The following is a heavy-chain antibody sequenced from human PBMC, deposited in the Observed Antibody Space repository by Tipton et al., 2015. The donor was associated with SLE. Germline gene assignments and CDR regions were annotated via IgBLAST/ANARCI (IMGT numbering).Heavy chain of an antibody. J-gene: IGHJ4*02. CDR2: IWYDGSNK. Sequence: SLRLSCAASGFTFSSYGMHWVRQAPGKGLEWVAVIWYDGSNKYYADSVKGRFTISRDNSKNTLYLQMNSLRAEDTAVYFCASESPGEVEVGHWGQGTLVTVSS. D-gene: IGHD3-3*01. V-gene: IGHV3-33*01. CDR1: GFTFSSYG. CDR3: ASESPGEVEVGH.